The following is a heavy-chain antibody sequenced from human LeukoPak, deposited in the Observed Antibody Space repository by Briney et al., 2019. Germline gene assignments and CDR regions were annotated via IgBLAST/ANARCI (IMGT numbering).Heavy chain of an antibody. CDR3: ARGSSSWTYYYGMDV. D-gene: IGHD6-13*01. V-gene: IGHV4-59*01. Sequence: SETLSLTCTVSGGSISSDYWSWIRQPPGKGLEWIGYIYYSGSTNYNPSLKSRVTISVDTSKNQFSLKLSSVTAADTAVYYCARGSSSWTYYYGMDVWGQGTTVTVSS. J-gene: IGHJ6*02. CDR2: IYYSGST. CDR1: GGSISSDY.